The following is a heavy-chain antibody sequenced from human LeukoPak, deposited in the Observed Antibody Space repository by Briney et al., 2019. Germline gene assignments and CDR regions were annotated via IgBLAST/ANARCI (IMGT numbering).Heavy chain of an antibody. CDR3: ARETTLQRVVAASTHPYYYYYAMDV. D-gene: IGHD2-15*01. Sequence: SETLSLTCTVSGGSISSGGYYWSWIRQHPGNGLGWIGYIYYSGSTYYNPSLKSRVTISVDTSKNQLSLKLSSVTAADTAVYYCARETTLQRVVAASTHPYYYYYAMDVWGQGTTVTVSS. J-gene: IGHJ6*02. V-gene: IGHV4-31*03. CDR1: GGSISSGGYY. CDR2: IYYSGST.